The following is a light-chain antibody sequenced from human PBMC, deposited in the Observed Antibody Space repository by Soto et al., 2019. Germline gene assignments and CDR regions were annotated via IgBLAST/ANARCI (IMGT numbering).Light chain of an antibody. Sequence: QSALTQPASVSRSPGQSITISCTGTSSDLGAYNYVSWYQQHPGKAPKLMIYEVSNRPSGVSNRFSGSKSGNTASLTISGLQAEDEADYYCTSYTSSSTLVFGGGTKLTVL. CDR1: SSDLGAYNY. J-gene: IGLJ2*01. CDR2: EVS. CDR3: TSYTSSSTLV. V-gene: IGLV2-14*01.